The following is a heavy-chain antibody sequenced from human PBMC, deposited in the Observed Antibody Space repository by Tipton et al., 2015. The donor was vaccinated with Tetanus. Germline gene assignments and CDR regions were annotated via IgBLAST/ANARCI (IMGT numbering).Heavy chain of an antibody. D-gene: IGHD5-24*01. CDR3: ARTTRRWLHPDY. CDR1: GGSISSYY. CDR2: IYYSGST. V-gene: IGHV4-59*07. J-gene: IGHJ4*02. Sequence: TLSLTCTVSGGSISSYYWSWIRQPPGKGLEWIGYIYYSGSTNYNPSLKSRVTISVDTSKNQFSLKLSSVTAADTAIYYCARTTRRWLHPDYWGQGTLVTVSS.